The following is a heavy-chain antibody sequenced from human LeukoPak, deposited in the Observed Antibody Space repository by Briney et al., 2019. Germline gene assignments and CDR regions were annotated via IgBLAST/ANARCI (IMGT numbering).Heavy chain of an antibody. CDR3: ARDEDASSDNAFGI. V-gene: IGHV1-2*02. Sequence: ASVKVSCKASGYTFTDYYMHWVRQAPGQGLEWMGWINPNRGGTNYAQKFQGRVTMTRDTSISTVYMELSRLRSDDTAVYYCARDEDASSDNAFGIWGQGTMVTVSS. CDR2: INPNRGGT. D-gene: IGHD3-22*01. J-gene: IGHJ3*02. CDR1: GYTFTDYY.